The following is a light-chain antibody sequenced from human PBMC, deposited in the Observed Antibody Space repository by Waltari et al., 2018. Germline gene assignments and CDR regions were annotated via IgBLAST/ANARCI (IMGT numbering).Light chain of an antibody. J-gene: IGKJ1*01. CDR3: LQHHTYPWT. CDR1: QDIRND. CDR2: TAS. V-gene: IGKV1-17*01. Sequence: DIQMTQSPSSLSASVGDRVTVTCRASQDIRNDLGWYQQKPVKPPKRLIYTASTLQSGVPSRFSGTGSGTEFTLTISSLQPEDFATYYCLQHHTYPWTFGQGTKVEIK.